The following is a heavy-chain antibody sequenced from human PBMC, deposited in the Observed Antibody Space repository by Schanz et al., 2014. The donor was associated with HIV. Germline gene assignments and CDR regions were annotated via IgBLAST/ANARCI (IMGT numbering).Heavy chain of an antibody. CDR1: GFTFSSLG. V-gene: IGHV3-23*01. J-gene: IGHJ1*01. Sequence: EVQLLESGGGLVQPGGSLSLSCEASGFTFSSLGMSWVRQAPGEGLEWVSGISGGGGSTYYTDSVKGRFTISRDNSKNTLYLQMNSLRAEDTAVYYCAKDTTAAGRGYFQHWGQGTLVTVSS. CDR3: AKDTTAAGRGYFQH. CDR2: ISGGGGST. D-gene: IGHD6-13*01.